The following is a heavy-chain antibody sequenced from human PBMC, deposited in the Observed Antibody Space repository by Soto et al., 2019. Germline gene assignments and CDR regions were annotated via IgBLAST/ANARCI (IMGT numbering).Heavy chain of an antibody. Sequence: AVKVSCKASGGTFRSYAIRWVRQAPGQGIEWMGGIIPIFGTANYAQKFQGRVTITADESTSTAYMELSSLRSEDTAVYYCARDTTVTTEVEFSWFDPWGQGTLVTVSS. D-gene: IGHD4-17*01. V-gene: IGHV1-69*13. CDR2: IIPIFGTA. J-gene: IGHJ5*02. CDR1: GGTFRSYA. CDR3: ARDTTVTTEVEFSWFDP.